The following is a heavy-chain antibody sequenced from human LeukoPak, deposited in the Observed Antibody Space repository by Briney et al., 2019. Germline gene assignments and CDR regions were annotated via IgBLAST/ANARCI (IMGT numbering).Heavy chain of an antibody. J-gene: IGHJ4*02. CDR1: GFTFSSYS. CDR3: ARDSSMLRGPLVIYYFDF. CDR2: IGISSSTI. D-gene: IGHD3-10*01. V-gene: IGHV3-48*01. Sequence: GGSLRLSCAGSGFTFSSYSMNWVRQAPGKGLEWVSYIGISSSTIYYADSVKGRFTISRDNAKNSLYLQMNSLRVEDTAVYYCARDSSMLRGPLVIYYFDFWGQGTLVTVSS.